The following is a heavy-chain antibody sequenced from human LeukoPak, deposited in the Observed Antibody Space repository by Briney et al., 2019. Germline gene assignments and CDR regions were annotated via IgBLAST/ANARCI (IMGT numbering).Heavy chain of an antibody. D-gene: IGHD3-3*01. CDR3: ARDAYYDEGIGWFDP. J-gene: IGHJ5*02. CDR1: GFPFSSYS. V-gene: IGHV3-48*04. CDR2: VSSRSSTI. Sequence: GGSLRLSCAASGFPFSSYSMDWVRQAPGKGLEWVSYVSSRSSTIYYADSVKGRFTISSDNAKHSLYLQMSSLRAEDTAVYYCARDAYYDEGIGWFDPWGQGTLVTVSS.